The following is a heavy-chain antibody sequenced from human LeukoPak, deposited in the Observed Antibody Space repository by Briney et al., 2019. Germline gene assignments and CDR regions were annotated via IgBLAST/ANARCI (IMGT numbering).Heavy chain of an antibody. CDR1: GFTVSSNY. CDR3: ARDSPYYDILTGYSYAFDI. J-gene: IGHJ3*02. V-gene: IGHV3-66*01. CDR2: IYSGGST. D-gene: IGHD3-9*01. Sequence: GGSLRLSCAASGFTVSSNYMSWVRQAPGKGLEWVSVIYSGGSTYYADSVKGRFTISRDNPKNTLYLQMNSLRAEDTAVYYCARDSPYYDILTGYSYAFDIWGQGTMVTVSS.